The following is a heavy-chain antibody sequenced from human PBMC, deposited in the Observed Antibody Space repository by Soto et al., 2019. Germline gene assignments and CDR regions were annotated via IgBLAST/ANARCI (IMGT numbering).Heavy chain of an antibody. V-gene: IGHV6-1*01. CDR2: TYYRSKWYN. D-gene: IGHD2-15*01. CDR3: ARESRYCSGGSCYFLPGIDY. J-gene: IGHJ4*02. CDR1: GDSVSSNSAA. Sequence: PSQTLSLTCAISGDSVSSNSAAWNWIRQSPSRGLEWLGRTYYRSKWYNDYAVSVKSRITINPDTSRNLFSLQLNSVTPEDTAVYYCARESRYCSGGSCYFLPGIDYWGQGTLVTVSS.